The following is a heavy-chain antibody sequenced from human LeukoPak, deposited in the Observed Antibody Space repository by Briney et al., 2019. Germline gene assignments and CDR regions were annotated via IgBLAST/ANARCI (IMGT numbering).Heavy chain of an antibody. D-gene: IGHD2-2*01. CDR2: VSTTSTYI. CDR1: GFAFSSYN. J-gene: IGHJ4*02. V-gene: IGHV3-21*06. CDR3: ARAGTCSSTSCDGGIEY. Sequence: PGGSLRLSCAASGFAFSSYNMKWVRQAPGKGLQWVSFVSTTSTYIYYADSVKGRFTVSRDNSKNLLYLQMDSLRVEDTAVYYCARAGTCSSTSCDGGIEYWGQGTLVTVSS.